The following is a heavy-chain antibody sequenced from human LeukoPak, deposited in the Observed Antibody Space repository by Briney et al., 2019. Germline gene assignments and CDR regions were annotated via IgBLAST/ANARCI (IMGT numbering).Heavy chain of an antibody. J-gene: IGHJ4*02. V-gene: IGHV1-18*04. CDR3: ARARPGAYCGTTSCFSDY. CDR2: ISAYNGNT. Sequence: ASVKLSCKASGYTFTGYYMHWVRQGPGQGLEWVGWISAYNGNTKFAPNLQDRVTMTTDTSTATAYMELRSLRLNDTAVYFCARARPGAYCGTTSCFSDYWGQGTLVTVSS. D-gene: IGHD2-2*01. CDR1: GYTFTGYY.